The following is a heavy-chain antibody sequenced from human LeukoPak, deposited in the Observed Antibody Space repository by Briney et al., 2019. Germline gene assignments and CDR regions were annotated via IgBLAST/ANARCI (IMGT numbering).Heavy chain of an antibody. CDR1: GFTFSNYW. J-gene: IGHJ4*02. V-gene: IGHV3-7*01. D-gene: IGHD3-22*01. CDR3: AKVRTSSGYCFDY. Sequence: GGSLRLSCAASGFTFSNYWMSWGRQAPGKGLEWVANIKQDGSEKYYVDSVKGRFTISRDNAKNSLYLQMNSLRAEDTAVYYCAKVRTSSGYCFDYWGQGTLVTVSS. CDR2: IKQDGSEK.